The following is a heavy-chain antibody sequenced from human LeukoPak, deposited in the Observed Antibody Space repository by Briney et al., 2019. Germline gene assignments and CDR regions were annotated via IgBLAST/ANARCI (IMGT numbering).Heavy chain of an antibody. J-gene: IGHJ4*02. CDR3: ARASYYDTIDY. V-gene: IGHV3-48*03. D-gene: IGHD3-22*01. Sequence: GGSLRLSCAASGFTFSSYEMNWVRQAPGKGLAWVSYISSSGSTIYYADSVKGRFTISRDNAKNSLYLQMNSLRAEDTAVYYCARASYYDTIDYWGQGTLVTVSS. CDR2: ISSSGSTI. CDR1: GFTFSSYE.